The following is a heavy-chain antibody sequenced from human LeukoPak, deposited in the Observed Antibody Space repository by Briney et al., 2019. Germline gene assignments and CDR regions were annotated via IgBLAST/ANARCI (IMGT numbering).Heavy chain of an antibody. D-gene: IGHD2-15*01. J-gene: IGHJ3*02. Sequence: WGSLRLSCAASGFTFSSYAMSWVRQAPGKGLEWVSAISGSGGSTYYADSVKGRFTISRDNSKNTLYLQMNSLRAEDTAVYYCAKERCSGGSCYLDAFDIWGQGTMVTVSS. CDR2: ISGSGGST. CDR1: GFTFSSYA. CDR3: AKERCSGGSCYLDAFDI. V-gene: IGHV3-23*01.